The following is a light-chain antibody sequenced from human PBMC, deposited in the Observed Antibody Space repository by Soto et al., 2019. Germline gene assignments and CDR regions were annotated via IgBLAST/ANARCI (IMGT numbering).Light chain of an antibody. CDR1: RDISNS. CDR2: GES. J-gene: IGKJ1*01. Sequence: DIQMTQSPSSVSASVGDRLTITCRASRDISNSLAWYQQTPGKAPKLLLRGESSLHRGVPSRFSGGGAGTEFTLTISSLQPEDVATYYCQQTSAFPRTFGQGTKVDVK. V-gene: IGKV1-12*01. CDR3: QQTSAFPRT.